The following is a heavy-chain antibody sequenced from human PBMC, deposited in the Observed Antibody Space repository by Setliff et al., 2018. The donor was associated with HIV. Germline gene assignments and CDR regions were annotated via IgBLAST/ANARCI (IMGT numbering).Heavy chain of an antibody. CDR2: VDFRGNS. CDR1: GASISSHY. J-gene: IGHJ3*01. D-gene: IGHD3-3*01. V-gene: IGHV4-59*11. Sequence: SETLSLTCTLSGASISSHYWSWIRQAPGKGVEWVGSVDFRGNSSANPSLKSRLMISVDTSKNRLSLKLTSVTAADTAVYFCARAGYNLWSGYDAFDVWGQGTLVTVSS. CDR3: ARAGYNLWSGYDAFDV.